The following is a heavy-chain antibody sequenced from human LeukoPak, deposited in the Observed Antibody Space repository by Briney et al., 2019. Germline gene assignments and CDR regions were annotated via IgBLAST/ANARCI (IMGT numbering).Heavy chain of an antibody. V-gene: IGHV3-30-3*01. CDR3: ARAFVRFFQTGELYYLDY. Sequence: GGSLRLSCAASGFTFSSYAMHWVRQAPGKGLEWVAVISYDGSNKYYADSVKGRFTISRDNSKNTLYLQMNSLRAEDTAVYYCARAFVRFFQTGELYYLDYWGQGTLVTVSS. D-gene: IGHD3-3*01. CDR1: GFTFSSYA. J-gene: IGHJ4*02. CDR2: ISYDGSNK.